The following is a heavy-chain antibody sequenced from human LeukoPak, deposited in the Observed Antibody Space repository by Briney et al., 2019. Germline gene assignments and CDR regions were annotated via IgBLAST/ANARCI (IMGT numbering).Heavy chain of an antibody. J-gene: IGHJ4*02. CDR1: GFTFSSYA. CDR3: AKDPYYYDSSGYYE. V-gene: IGHV3-23*01. CDR2: ISGSGGST. Sequence: GGSLRLSCAASGFTFSSYAMSWVRQAPGKGLEWVSAISGSGGSTYYADSVKGRFTISRDNSKNTLYPQMNSLRAEDTAVYYCAKDPYYYDSSGYYEWGQGTLVTVSS. D-gene: IGHD3-22*01.